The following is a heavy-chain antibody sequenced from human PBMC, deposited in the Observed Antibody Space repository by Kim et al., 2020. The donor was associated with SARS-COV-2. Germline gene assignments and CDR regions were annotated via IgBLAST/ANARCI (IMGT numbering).Heavy chain of an antibody. J-gene: IGHJ4*02. D-gene: IGHD2-15*01. V-gene: IGHV1-3*01. CDR3: ARGSGRTFDY. Sequence: NAKSSQKFQGKVTITRDTSASTAYMELSSLRSEDTAVYYCARGSGRTFDYWGQGTLVTVSS.